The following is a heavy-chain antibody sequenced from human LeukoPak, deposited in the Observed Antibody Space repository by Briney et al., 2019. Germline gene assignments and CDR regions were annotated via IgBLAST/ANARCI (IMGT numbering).Heavy chain of an antibody. V-gene: IGHV1-2*06. CDR1: GYTFTVYY. D-gene: IGHD6-19*01. J-gene: IGHJ4*02. CDR2: INPNNGGT. CDR3: ARDLSGWYGDFDY. Sequence: GASVTVSCKAYGYTFTVYYIHWVRQAPGHGREWMGRINPNNGGTNYAQKFQGRVTMTRDTSISTAYMELSRLRSDDTAVYYCARDLSGWYGDFDYWGQGTLVTVSS.